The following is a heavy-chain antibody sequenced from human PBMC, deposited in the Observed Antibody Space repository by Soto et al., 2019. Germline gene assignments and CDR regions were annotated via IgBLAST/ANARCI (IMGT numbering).Heavy chain of an antibody. Sequence: QVQLVQSGAEVKKPGASVKVSCKASGYTFTSYYMHWVRLAPGQGLEWMGIINPSGGSTSYAQKFQGRVTMTRDTSTSTVYMELSSLRSEDTAVYYCARDLAGQYGYGDFQYYFDYWGQGTLVTVSS. CDR3: ARDLAGQYGYGDFQYYFDY. J-gene: IGHJ4*02. V-gene: IGHV1-46*01. CDR1: GYTFTSYY. CDR2: INPSGGST. D-gene: IGHD4-17*01.